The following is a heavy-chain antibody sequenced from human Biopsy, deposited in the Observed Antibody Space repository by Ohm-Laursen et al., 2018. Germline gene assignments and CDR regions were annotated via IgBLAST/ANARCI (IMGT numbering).Heavy chain of an antibody. V-gene: IGHV3-11*01. D-gene: IGHD3-22*01. Sequence: SLRLSCAASGLIFSDYYMSWIRQAPGKGLEWIAYISARDGVVYYADSVKGRFTISRDNTNNSPYLQMTSLRPEDTAVFYCARGKYKDFSTGLPRPYHYTLDFWGPGTTVTVSS. CDR3: ARGKYKDFSTGLPRPYHYTLDF. CDR1: GLIFSDYY. J-gene: IGHJ6*02. CDR2: ISARDGVV.